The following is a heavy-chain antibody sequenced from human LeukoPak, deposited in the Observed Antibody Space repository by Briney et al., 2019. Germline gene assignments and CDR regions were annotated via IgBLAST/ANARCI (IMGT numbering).Heavy chain of an antibody. CDR2: MKRDGSEV. J-gene: IGHJ4*02. CDR1: GFTFSTYW. D-gene: IGHD2-2*02. CDR3: ARYTEYYFDY. Sequence: GGSLRLSCAASGFTFSTYWMTWVCQAPGKGLEWVANMKRDGSEVYYANSVKGHFTISRDNAKNSLYLQMNSLRAEDTAVYYCARYTEYYFDYWGQGTLVTVSS. V-gene: IGHV3-7*01.